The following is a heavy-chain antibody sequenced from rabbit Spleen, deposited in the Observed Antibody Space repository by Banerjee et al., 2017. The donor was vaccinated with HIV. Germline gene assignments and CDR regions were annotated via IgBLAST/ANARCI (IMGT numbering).Heavy chain of an antibody. CDR1: GVSFSDKAV. V-gene: IGHV1S45*01. CDR2: IHTTSGIT. Sequence: EQLEESGGGLVKPEGSLTLTCKASGVSFSDKAVMCWVRQAPGKGLEWIACIHTTSGITYYASWAKGRFTISKTSTTVTLQMTSLTVADTATYFCARDLSSVRLTRLDLWGQGTLVTVS. J-gene: IGHJ3*01. D-gene: IGHD1-1*01. CDR3: ARDLSSVRLTRLDL.